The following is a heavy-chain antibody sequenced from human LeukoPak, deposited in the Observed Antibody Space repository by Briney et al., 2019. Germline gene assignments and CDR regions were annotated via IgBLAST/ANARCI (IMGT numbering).Heavy chain of an antibody. V-gene: IGHV1-2*02. D-gene: IGHD1-26*01. Sequence: GASVKVSCKASGYTFTGYNMHWVRQAPGQGLEWMGWINPNSGGTNYAQNFQGRVTMTRDTSISTAYMELSRLRSDDTALYYCARASGRYSDAFDIWGQGTMVTVSS. CDR2: INPNSGGT. CDR3: ARASGRYSDAFDI. CDR1: GYTFTGYN. J-gene: IGHJ3*02.